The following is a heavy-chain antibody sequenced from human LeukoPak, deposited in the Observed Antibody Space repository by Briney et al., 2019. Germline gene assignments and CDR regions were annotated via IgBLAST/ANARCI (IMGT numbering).Heavy chain of an antibody. D-gene: IGHD3-3*01. V-gene: IGHV3-23*01. Sequence: GGSLRLSCAASGFTFSSYAMSWVRQAPGKGLEWVSAISGSGGSTYYADSVKGRFTISRDNSKNTLYLQMNSLRAEDTAVYYCAKDIYDFWSGRGGCFDYWGQGTLVIVSS. J-gene: IGHJ4*02. CDR1: GFTFSSYA. CDR3: AKDIYDFWSGRGGCFDY. CDR2: ISGSGGST.